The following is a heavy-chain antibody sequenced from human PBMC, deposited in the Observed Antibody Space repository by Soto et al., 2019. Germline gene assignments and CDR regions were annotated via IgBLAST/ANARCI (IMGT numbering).Heavy chain of an antibody. Sequence: QLQLQESGPGLVKPSETLSLTCTVSGGSISSSSYYWGWIRQPPGKGLEWIGSIYYSGSTYYNPYLKSRVTTSLDTPKNQSSLKLSSVTSADTAVYYCARHVLAVAGIRPDYWGQGTLVTVSS. V-gene: IGHV4-39*01. CDR2: IYYSGST. CDR1: GGSISSSSYY. J-gene: IGHJ4*02. CDR3: ARHVLAVAGIRPDY. D-gene: IGHD6-19*01.